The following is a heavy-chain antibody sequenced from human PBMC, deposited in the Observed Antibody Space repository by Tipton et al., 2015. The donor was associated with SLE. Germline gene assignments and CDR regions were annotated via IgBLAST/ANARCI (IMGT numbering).Heavy chain of an antibody. D-gene: IGHD7-27*01. CDR1: GYTFSNYY. J-gene: IGHJ3*02. CDR3: ARHRGASNWGYDTFDI. Sequence: QVQLVQSGAEVKKPGASVKVSCKASGYTFSNYYVHWVRQAPGHGLEWMGIINPSGGSTSNAQKFHDRVTMTRDTSTSTVYLELSSLRSDDTAVYYCARHRGASNWGYDTFDIWGQGTMVTVSS. V-gene: IGHV1-46*01. CDR2: INPSGGST.